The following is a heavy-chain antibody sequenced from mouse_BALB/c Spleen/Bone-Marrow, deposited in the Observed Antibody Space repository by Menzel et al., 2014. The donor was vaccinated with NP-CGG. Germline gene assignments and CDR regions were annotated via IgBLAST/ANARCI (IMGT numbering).Heavy chain of an antibody. J-gene: IGHJ4*01. Sequence: QVQLQQSGAELMNPGASVKISCKATGYTFSSYWIEWVKQRPGHGLEWLGEILPGSGSTNYNEKFKGKATFTADTSSNTAYMQLSRLTSEDAAVYYCAREDIATVVEKDYWGQGTSVTVSS. CDR1: GYTFSSYW. CDR3: AREDIATVVEKDY. D-gene: IGHD1-1*01. V-gene: IGHV1-9*01. CDR2: ILPGSGST.